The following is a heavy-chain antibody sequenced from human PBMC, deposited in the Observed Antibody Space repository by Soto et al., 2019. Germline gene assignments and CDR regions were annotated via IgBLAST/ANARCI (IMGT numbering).Heavy chain of an antibody. CDR1: GFTFSSYA. CDR3: AIRGSGSYYDY. V-gene: IGHV3-23*01. D-gene: IGHD1-26*01. CDR2: LSGSSDST. Sequence: EVQLLESGGGLVQPGGSLRFSCAASGFTFSSYAMNWVRQAPGKGLECVSVLSGSSDSTYYADSVKGRFTISRDNSKNTLYLQMNSLRAEDTAIYYCAIRGSGSYYDYWGQGTLVTFSS. J-gene: IGHJ4*02.